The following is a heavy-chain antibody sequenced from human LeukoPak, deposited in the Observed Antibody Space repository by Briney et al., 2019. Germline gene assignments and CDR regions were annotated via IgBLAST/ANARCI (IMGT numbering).Heavy chain of an antibody. V-gene: IGHV3-23*01. D-gene: IGHD3-3*01. Sequence: GGSLRLSCVASGFTFSNYVMSWVRQAPGKGLEWVSPISGSGAGTYYADSVKGRFTISRDNSKNTLYLQMNSLRAEDTAVYYCAKDYDGGAFDIWGQGTMVTVSS. CDR2: ISGSGAGT. J-gene: IGHJ3*02. CDR3: AKDYDGGAFDI. CDR1: GFTFSNYV.